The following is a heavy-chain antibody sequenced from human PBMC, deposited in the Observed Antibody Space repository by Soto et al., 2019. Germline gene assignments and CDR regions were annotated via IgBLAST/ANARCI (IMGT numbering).Heavy chain of an antibody. CDR1: GFTFSNYG. CDR2: ISGDSGNT. CDR3: GRDAGVADEMFDY. V-gene: IGHV3-23*01. Sequence: GGSLRLSCAASGFTFSNYGMNWVRQAPGKGLDWVSTISGDSGNTHYADSVKGRFTISRDNSKNMVFLQMNSLRDDDTAVYYCGRDAGVADEMFDYWGQGTQVTVSS. J-gene: IGHJ4*02. D-gene: IGHD2-8*01.